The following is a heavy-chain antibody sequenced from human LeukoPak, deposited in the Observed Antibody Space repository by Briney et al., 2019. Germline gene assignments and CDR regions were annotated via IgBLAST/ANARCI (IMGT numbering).Heavy chain of an antibody. CDR1: GDSVSSNSAA. CDR3: ARDSRPEQWLVQGFDY. J-gene: IGHJ4*02. V-gene: IGHV6-1*01. D-gene: IGHD6-19*01. CDR2: TYYRSKWYN. Sequence: SQTLSLTCAISGDSVSSNSAAWNWIRQSPSRGLEWLGRTYYRSKWYNDYAVSVKSRITINPDTSKNQFSLQLNSVTPEDTAVYYCARDSRPEQWLVQGFDYWGQGTLVTVSS.